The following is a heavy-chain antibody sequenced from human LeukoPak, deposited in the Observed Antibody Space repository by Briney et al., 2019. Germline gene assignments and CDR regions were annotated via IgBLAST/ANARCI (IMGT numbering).Heavy chain of an antibody. Sequence: ASVKVSCKASGYTFTSYDINWVRQATGQELEWMGWMNPNSGNTGYAQKFQGRVTMTRNTSISTAYMELSSLRSEDTAVYYCARGLYYYGSGSYGDYWGQGTLVTVSS. CDR2: MNPNSGNT. J-gene: IGHJ4*02. V-gene: IGHV1-8*01. CDR1: GYTFTSYD. CDR3: ARGLYYYGSGSYGDY. D-gene: IGHD3-10*01.